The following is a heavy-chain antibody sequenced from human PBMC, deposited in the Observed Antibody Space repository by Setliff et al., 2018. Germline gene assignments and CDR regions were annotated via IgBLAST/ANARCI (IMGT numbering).Heavy chain of an antibody. J-gene: IGHJ6*03. D-gene: IGHD1-1*01. CDR1: GGSISSSYY. V-gene: IGHV4-4*07. CDR2: VYTNGGS. Sequence: PSETLSLTCSVSGGSISSSYYWSWIRQPAGKGLEWIGRVYTNGGSDYNPFLKSRVSISLDTSKNQFSLKLISVTAADTAVYYCARANKKLDYYYYYMDVWGKGTTVTVSS. CDR3: ARANKKLDYYYYYMDV.